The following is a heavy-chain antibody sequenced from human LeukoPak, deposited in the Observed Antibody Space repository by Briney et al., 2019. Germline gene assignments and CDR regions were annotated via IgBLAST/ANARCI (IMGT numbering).Heavy chain of an antibody. Sequence: SETLSLTCTVSGGSISSSSYYWGWIRQPPGMGLEWIGSIYYSGSTYYNPSLKSRVTISVDTSKNQFSLKLSSVTAADTAVYYCAREEYYYDSSGYHSPFDYWGQGTLVTVSS. CDR1: GGSISSSSYY. CDR3: AREEYYYDSSGYHSPFDY. D-gene: IGHD3-22*01. CDR2: IYYSGST. V-gene: IGHV4-39*07. J-gene: IGHJ4*02.